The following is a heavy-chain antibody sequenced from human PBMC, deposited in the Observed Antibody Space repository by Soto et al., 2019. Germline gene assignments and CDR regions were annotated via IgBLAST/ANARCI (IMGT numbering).Heavy chain of an antibody. J-gene: IGHJ6*02. Sequence: GGSLRLSCAASGFTFSDYCRNWVRQAPGKGLEWVSRINSSGYTTYYADSVKGRFTISRDNSKNTLLLQMNILRADDTAVYYCATGAYDFWSGCHPYFYDGLDAWGQGTMVTVSS. CDR1: GFTFSDYC. CDR3: ATGAYDFWSGCHPYFYDGLDA. CDR2: INSSGYTT. D-gene: IGHD3-3*01. V-gene: IGHV3-74*01.